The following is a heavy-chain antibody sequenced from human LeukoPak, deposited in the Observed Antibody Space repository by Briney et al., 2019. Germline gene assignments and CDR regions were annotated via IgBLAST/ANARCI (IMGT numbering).Heavy chain of an antibody. J-gene: IGHJ4*02. CDR3: ARDLAVAAAFDY. V-gene: IGHV3-30*19. D-gene: IGHD6-19*01. Sequence: GGSLRHSCAASGFTFSSYGMHWVRQAPGKGLEWVAVISYDGSNKYYADSVKGRFTISRDNSKNTLYLQMNSLRAEDTAVYYCARDLAVAAAFDYWGQGTLVTVSS. CDR1: GFTFSSYG. CDR2: ISYDGSNK.